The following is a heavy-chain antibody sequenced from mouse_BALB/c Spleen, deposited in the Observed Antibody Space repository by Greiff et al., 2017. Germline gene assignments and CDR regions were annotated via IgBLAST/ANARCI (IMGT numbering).Heavy chain of an antibody. CDR2: ISSGSSTI. CDR1: GFTFSSFG. V-gene: IGHV5-17*02. CDR3: ARESSIRDYFDY. Sequence: EVQLVESGGGLVQPGGSRKLSCAASGFTFSSFGMHWVRQAPEKGLEWVAYISSGSSTIYYADTVKGRFTISRDNPKNTLFLQMTSLRSEDTAMYYCARESSIRDYFDYWGQGTTLTVSS. D-gene: IGHD3-3*01. J-gene: IGHJ2*01.